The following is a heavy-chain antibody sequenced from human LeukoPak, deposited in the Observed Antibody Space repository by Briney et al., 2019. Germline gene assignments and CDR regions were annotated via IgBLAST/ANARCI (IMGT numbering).Heavy chain of an antibody. CDR3: AKENSITIFGVVFYYFDY. J-gene: IGHJ4*02. V-gene: IGHV3-30*02. D-gene: IGHD3-3*01. CDR1: GFTFSTYG. Sequence: GGSLRLSCAASGFTFSTYGMHWVRQAPGKGLEWVTFIRSDGSNKYYADSVKGRFTISRDNSKTTLYLQMNSLRPEDTAVYYCAKENSITIFGVVFYYFDYWGQGTLVTVSS. CDR2: IRSDGSNK.